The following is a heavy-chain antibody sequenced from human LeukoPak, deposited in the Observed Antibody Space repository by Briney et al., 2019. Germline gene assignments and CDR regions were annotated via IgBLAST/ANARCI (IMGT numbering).Heavy chain of an antibody. V-gene: IGHV3-23*01. CDR2: ISGSGGST. J-gene: IGHJ4*02. CDR3: AKKWGVGTTTLDYFDY. D-gene: IGHD1-26*01. CDR1: GFTFSNYA. Sequence: GGSLRLSCAASGFTFSNYAMSWVRQAPGKGLEWVSGISGSGGSTYYADSVKGRFTISRDNSKNTLYLQMNSLTDEDTAVYYCAKKWGVGTTTLDYFDYWGQGTLVTVSA.